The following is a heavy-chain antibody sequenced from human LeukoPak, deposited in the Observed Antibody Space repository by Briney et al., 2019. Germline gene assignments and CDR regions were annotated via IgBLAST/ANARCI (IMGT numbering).Heavy chain of an antibody. Sequence: SETLSLTCAVSDDSFSSHYWTWIRQPPGKGLEWIGYISYIGSTNYNPSLKGRVTISIDTSKNQFSLKLSSVTAADTAVYYCARDLVTVTKGFDIWGQGTMVSVSS. V-gene: IGHV4-59*11. CDR3: ARDLVTVTKGFDI. D-gene: IGHD4-17*01. J-gene: IGHJ3*02. CDR1: DDSFSSHY. CDR2: ISYIGST.